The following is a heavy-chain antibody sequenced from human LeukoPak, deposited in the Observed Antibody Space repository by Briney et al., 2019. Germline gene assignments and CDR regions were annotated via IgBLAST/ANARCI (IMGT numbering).Heavy chain of an antibody. CDR1: GYTFTSYG. D-gene: IGHD2-21*02. Sequence: GASVKVSCKASGYTFTSYGISWVRQAPGQGLEWMGWISAYSGNTNYAQKLQGRVTMTTDTSTSTAYMELRSLRSDDTAVYYCARDVPEYCGGDCYSEDWGQGTLVTVSS. J-gene: IGHJ4*02. CDR3: ARDVPEYCGGDCYSED. CDR2: ISAYSGNT. V-gene: IGHV1-18*01.